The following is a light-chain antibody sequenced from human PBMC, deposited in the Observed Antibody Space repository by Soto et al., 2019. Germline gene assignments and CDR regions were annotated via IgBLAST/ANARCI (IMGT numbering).Light chain of an antibody. Sequence: EVVLTQSPGTLSLSPGERATLSCRASQSGTSNYLAWYQHKPGQAPRLLIYGASSRATGIPDRFSGSGSGTDFTLTISRLETEDFAVYYCQQYAYTPPTFGLGTKVDIK. CDR1: QSGTSNY. CDR2: GAS. V-gene: IGKV3-20*01. CDR3: QQYAYTPPT. J-gene: IGKJ1*01.